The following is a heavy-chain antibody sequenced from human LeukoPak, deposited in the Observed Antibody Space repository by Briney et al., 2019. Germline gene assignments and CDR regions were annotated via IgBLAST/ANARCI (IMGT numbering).Heavy chain of an antibody. CDR1: GFTVSSNY. Sequence: GGSLRLSCAASGFTVSSNYMSWVRQAPGKGLEWVSIIYSGGTTYYADSVKGRFTISRDNAKNSLYLQMNSLRAEDTALYHCARGDYGGNSYDAFDIWGQGTMVTVSS. D-gene: IGHD4-23*01. CDR3: ARGDYGGNSYDAFDI. CDR2: IYSGGTT. V-gene: IGHV3-53*01. J-gene: IGHJ3*02.